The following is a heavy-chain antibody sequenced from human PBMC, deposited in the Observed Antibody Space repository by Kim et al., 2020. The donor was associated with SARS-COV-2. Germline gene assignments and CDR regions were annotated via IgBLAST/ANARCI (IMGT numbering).Heavy chain of an antibody. CDR1: GFTFSSYG. J-gene: IGHJ2*01. Sequence: GGSLRLSCAASGFTFSSYGMHWVRQAPGKGLEWVAVISYDGSNKYYADSVKGRFTISRDNSKNTLYLQMNSLRAEDTAVYYCAKAGSVTIFFWYFDLWGRGTLVTVSS. CDR2: ISYDGSNK. V-gene: IGHV3-30*18. D-gene: IGHD3-9*01. CDR3: AKAGSVTIFFWYFDL.